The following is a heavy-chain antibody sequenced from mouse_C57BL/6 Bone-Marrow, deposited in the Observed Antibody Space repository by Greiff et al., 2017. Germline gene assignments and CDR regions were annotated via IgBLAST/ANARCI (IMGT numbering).Heavy chain of an antibody. CDR1: GFTFSDYG. CDR2: ISSGSSTI. Sequence: EVKLMESGGGLVKPGGSLKLSCAASGFTFSDYGMHWVRQAPEKGLEWVAYISSGSSTIYYADTVKGRFTISRDNAKNTLFLQMTSLRSEDTAMYYCARSSGYPWYWGQGTLVTVSA. J-gene: IGHJ3*01. V-gene: IGHV5-17*01. CDR3: ARSSGYPWY. D-gene: IGHD3-2*02.